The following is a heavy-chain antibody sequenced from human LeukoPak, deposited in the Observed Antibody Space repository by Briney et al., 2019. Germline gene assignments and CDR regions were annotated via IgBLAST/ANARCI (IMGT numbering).Heavy chain of an antibody. J-gene: IGHJ4*02. Sequence: SETLSLTCAVYGGSFSGYYWSWIRQPPGKGLEWIGEINHSGSTNYNPSLKSRVTISVDTSKNQLSLKLSSVTAADTAVYYCARGGGCSSTSCYDDYWGQGTLVTVSS. D-gene: IGHD2-2*01. CDR1: GGSFSGYY. CDR2: INHSGST. CDR3: ARGGGCSSTSCYDDY. V-gene: IGHV4-34*01.